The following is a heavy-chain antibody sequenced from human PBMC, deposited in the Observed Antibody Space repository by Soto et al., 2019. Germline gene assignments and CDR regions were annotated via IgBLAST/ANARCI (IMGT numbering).Heavy chain of an antibody. CDR3: ARDVAPGDIVVVVAATPAYGMDV. CDR2: LSVYNGNT. J-gene: IGHJ6*02. D-gene: IGHD2-15*01. V-gene: IGHV1-18*01. CDR1: GYTFTSYG. Sequence: QVQLVQSGAEVKKPAASVKVSCKASGYTFTSYGISWMRQAPGQGLEWMGWLSVYNGNTNYAQKLQGRVTMTTDTSASTAYMELRSLRSDDTAVYYCARDVAPGDIVVVVAATPAYGMDVWGQGTTVTVSS.